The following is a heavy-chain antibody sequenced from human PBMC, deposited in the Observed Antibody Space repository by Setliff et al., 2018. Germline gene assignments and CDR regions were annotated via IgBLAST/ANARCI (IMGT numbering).Heavy chain of an antibody. Sequence: PGGSLRLSCAASGFTFSTYWMRWVRQAPGKGLEWVSSISGSGGSTYYADSVKGRFTISRDNSNNALYLQMNSLRAEDTAIYYCAKGGYSGSHYFDYWGQGTLVTVSS. V-gene: IGHV3-23*01. J-gene: IGHJ4*02. CDR2: ISGSGGST. D-gene: IGHD1-26*01. CDR3: AKGGYSGSHYFDY. CDR1: GFTFSTYW.